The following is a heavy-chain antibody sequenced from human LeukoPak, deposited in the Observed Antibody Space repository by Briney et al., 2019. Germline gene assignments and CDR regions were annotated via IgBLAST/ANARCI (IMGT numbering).Heavy chain of an antibody. CDR1: GGSISSYY. CDR3: AREGNGYCTNGVCPKGFDP. D-gene: IGHD2-8*01. Sequence: SETLSLTCTVSGGSISSYYWSWIRQPAGKGLEWIGRIYSSGSTNYKSSLKSRIRMSVDTSKNQFSLRLSSVTAADTAVYYCAREGNGYCTNGVCPKGFDPWGQGTLVTVSS. V-gene: IGHV4-4*07. J-gene: IGHJ5*02. CDR2: IYSSGST.